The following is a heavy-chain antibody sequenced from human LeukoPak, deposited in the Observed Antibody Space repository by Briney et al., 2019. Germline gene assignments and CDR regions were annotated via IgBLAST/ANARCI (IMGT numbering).Heavy chain of an antibody. V-gene: IGHV4-39*01. J-gene: IGHJ4*02. CDR3: ARHLGYSPLDY. CDR1: GASISSRGYF. CDR2: IYYSGNT. Sequence: SETLSLTCAVSGASISSRGYFWGWLRLPPGKGLEWIGSIYYSGNTYYNLSLKSRVTISIDTSKNQFSLNLSSVTAADTAVYYCARHLGYSPLDYWGQGTLVTVSS. D-gene: IGHD1-26*01.